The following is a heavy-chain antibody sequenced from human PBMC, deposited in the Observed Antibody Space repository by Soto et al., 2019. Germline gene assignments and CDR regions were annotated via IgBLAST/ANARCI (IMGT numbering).Heavy chain of an antibody. V-gene: IGHV3-23*01. CDR1: GFTFSSYA. J-gene: IGHJ5*02. D-gene: IGHD2-2*01. CDR2: ISGGGNT. Sequence: GGSLRLSCEASGFTFSSYAMSWVRQAPGKGLEWLSAISGGGNTYYADSVKGRFTISRDNAKNSLYLQMNSLRAEDTAVYYCARVPEDIVVVPAAIYWFDPWGQGTLVTVSS. CDR3: ARVPEDIVVVPAAIYWFDP.